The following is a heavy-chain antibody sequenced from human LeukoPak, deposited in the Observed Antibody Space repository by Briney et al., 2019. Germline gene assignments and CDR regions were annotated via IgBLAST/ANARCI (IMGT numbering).Heavy chain of an antibody. D-gene: IGHD1-26*01. CDR1: GYTFTSYG. Sequence: ASVTVSCKASGYTFTSYGISWVRQAPGQGLEWMGWISAYNGNTNYAQRLQGRVTMTTDTSTSTAYMELRSLRSDDTAVYYCATARWELLPWFDPWGQGTLVTVSS. CDR3: ATARWELLPWFDP. V-gene: IGHV1-18*01. CDR2: ISAYNGNT. J-gene: IGHJ5*02.